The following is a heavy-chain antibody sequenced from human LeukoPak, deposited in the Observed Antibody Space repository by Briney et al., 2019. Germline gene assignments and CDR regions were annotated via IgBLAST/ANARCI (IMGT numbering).Heavy chain of an antibody. CDR2: ISTSGGTR. CDR1: GFTFSSYT. J-gene: IGHJ3*02. Sequence: GGSLRLSCAASGFTFSSYTMNWVRQAAGKGLEWVSYISTSGGTRFYADSVKGRFTISRDNAENSLYLQMNSLRAEDTAVYFCARFEHCSGGSCRLNAFDIWGQGTMVTVSS. CDR3: ARFEHCSGGSCRLNAFDI. D-gene: IGHD2-15*01. V-gene: IGHV3-48*01.